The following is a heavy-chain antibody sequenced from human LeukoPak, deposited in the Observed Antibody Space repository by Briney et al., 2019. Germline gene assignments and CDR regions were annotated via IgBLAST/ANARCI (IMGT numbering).Heavy chain of an antibody. V-gene: IGHV1-24*01. Sequence: GASVKVSCKVSGYTLTELSMHWVRQAPGKGLEWMGGFDPEDGETNYAQKFQGRVTITTDESTSTAYMELSSLRSEDTAVYYCAREPIYSGYGPDYYYYYYMDVWGKGTTVTVSS. J-gene: IGHJ6*03. CDR2: FDPEDGET. CDR3: AREPIYSGYGPDYYYYYYMDV. D-gene: IGHD5-12*01. CDR1: GYTLTELS.